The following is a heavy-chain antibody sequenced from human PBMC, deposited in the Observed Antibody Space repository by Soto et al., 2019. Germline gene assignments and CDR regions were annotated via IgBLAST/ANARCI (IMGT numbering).Heavy chain of an antibody. CDR3: ARPRFEEVPAAMGGNWFDP. V-gene: IGHV4-39*01. D-gene: IGHD2-2*01. Sequence: QLQLQESGPGLVKPSETLSLTCTVSGGSISSSSYYWGWIRQPPGKGLEWIGSIYYSGSTYYNPSLKSRVTISVDTSKNQFSLKLSSVTAADTAVYYCARPRFEEVPAAMGGNWFDPWGQGTLVTVSS. CDR2: IYYSGST. J-gene: IGHJ5*02. CDR1: GGSISSSSYY.